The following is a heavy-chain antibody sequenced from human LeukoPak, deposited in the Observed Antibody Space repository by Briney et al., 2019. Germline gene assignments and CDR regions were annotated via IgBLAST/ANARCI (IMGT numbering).Heavy chain of an antibody. V-gene: IGHV4-39*07. Sequence: PSETLSLTCIVSGGSISSSNYYWGWIRQSPGKGLGWIGRSYSWGSTYYNPSLKSRVIVASDMSKNQFSLMLNSVTAADTAVYYCARDKGQYGSGTRGFTWFDPWGQGTLVTVSS. CDR2: SYSWGST. CDR1: GGSISSSNYY. D-gene: IGHD3-10*01. J-gene: IGHJ5*02. CDR3: ARDKGQYGSGTRGFTWFDP.